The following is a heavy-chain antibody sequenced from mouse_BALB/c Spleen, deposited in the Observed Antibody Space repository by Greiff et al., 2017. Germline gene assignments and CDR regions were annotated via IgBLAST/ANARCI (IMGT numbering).Heavy chain of an antibody. CDR2: ISSGGST. V-gene: IGHV5-6-5*01. D-gene: IGHD1-2*01. Sequence: EVQRVESGGGLVKPGGSLKLSCAASGFTFSSYAMSWVRQTPEKRLEWVASISSGGSTYYPDSVKGRFTISRDNARNILYLQMSSLRSEDTAMYYCARGDYGYSFAYWGQGTLVTVSA. J-gene: IGHJ3*01. CDR3: ARGDYGYSFAY. CDR1: GFTFSSYA.